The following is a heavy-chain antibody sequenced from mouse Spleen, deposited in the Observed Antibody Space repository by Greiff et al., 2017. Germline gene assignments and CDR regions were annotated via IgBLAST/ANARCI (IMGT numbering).Heavy chain of an antibody. CDR1: GYTFTSYW. CDR3: ASTYYGNYGGFAY. D-gene: IGHD2-10*01. V-gene: IGHV1-59*01. CDR2: IDPSDSYT. J-gene: IGHJ3*01. Sequence: VQLQQPGAELVRPGTSVKLSCKASGYTFTSYWMHWVKQRPGQGLEWIGVIDPSDSYTNYNQKFKGKATLTVDTSSSTAYMQLSSLTSEDSAVYYCASTYYGNYGGFAYWGQGTLVTVSA.